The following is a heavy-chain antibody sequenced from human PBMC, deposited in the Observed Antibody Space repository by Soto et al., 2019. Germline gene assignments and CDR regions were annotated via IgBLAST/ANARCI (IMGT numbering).Heavy chain of an antibody. V-gene: IGHV2-5*02. CDR3: AHGHISPADFDF. CDR2: IYWDDDK. J-gene: IGHJ4*02. CDR1: GFSLTTVGVG. Sequence: QITLKESGPALVKPTQTLTLTCTFSGFSLTTVGVGVAWIRQPPGKALEWLALIYWDDDKFYSPSHKSRLTVTKDTSKNHVVLTMTNLDPTDTATYYCAHGHISPADFDFWGQGTLVTVSS.